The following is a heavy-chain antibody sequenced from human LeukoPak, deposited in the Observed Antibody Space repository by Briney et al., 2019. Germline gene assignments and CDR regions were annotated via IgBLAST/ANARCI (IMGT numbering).Heavy chain of an antibody. V-gene: IGHV4-39*07. CDR2: IYYSGST. CDR1: GGSISSSSYY. CDR3: ARDSTEAAMDY. Sequence: PSETLSLTCTVSGGSISSSSYYWGWIRQPPGEGLEWIGSIYYSGSTYYNPSLKSRVTISVDTSKNQFSLKLSSVTAADTAVYYCARDSTEAAMDYWGQGTLVTVSS. D-gene: IGHD2-2*01. J-gene: IGHJ4*02.